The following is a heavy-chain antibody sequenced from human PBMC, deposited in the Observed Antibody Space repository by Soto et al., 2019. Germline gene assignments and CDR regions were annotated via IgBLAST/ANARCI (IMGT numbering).Heavy chain of an antibody. J-gene: IGHJ6*03. CDR3: TSGYCSSTSCRYYYYYYMDV. V-gene: IGHV3-73*01. D-gene: IGHD2-2*03. CDR1: GFSFSSAW. Sequence: PGGSLRLSCAASGFSFSSAWINWVRQAPGKGLEWVGRIRSKANSYATAYAASVKGRFTISRDDSKNTAYLQMNSLKTEDTAVYYCTSGYCSSTSCRYYYYYYMDVWGKGTTVTVSS. CDR2: IRSKANSYAT.